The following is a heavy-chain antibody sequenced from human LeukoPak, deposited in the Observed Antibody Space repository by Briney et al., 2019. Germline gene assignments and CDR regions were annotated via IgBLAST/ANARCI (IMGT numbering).Heavy chain of an antibody. CDR2: IYKSGSN. J-gene: IGHJ5*02. CDR1: GGSISSSIYY. Sequence: SETLSLTCTVSGGSISSSIYYWGWIRQPPGKGLEWIGSIYKSGSNYYNPSPKSRVTISVDTSKKHFSLKLSSVTAADTAIYFCARKGGGQLVNTRRWFDPWGQGTLVTVSS. V-gene: IGHV4-39*02. D-gene: IGHD6-13*01. CDR3: ARKGGGQLVNTRRWFDP.